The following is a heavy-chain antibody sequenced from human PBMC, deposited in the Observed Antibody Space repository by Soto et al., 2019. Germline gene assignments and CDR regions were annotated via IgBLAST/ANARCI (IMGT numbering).Heavy chain of an antibody. CDR3: AKDRGPSSKYSGSYYEFDY. J-gene: IGHJ4*02. CDR2: ISGSGGST. V-gene: IGHV3-23*01. CDR1: GFTFSSYA. D-gene: IGHD1-26*01. Sequence: GGSLRLSCAASGFTFSSYAMSWVRQAPGKGLEWVSAISGSGGSTYYADSVKGRFTISRDNSKNTLYLQMNSLRAEDTAVYYCAKDRGPSSKYSGSYYEFDYWGQGTLVTVSS.